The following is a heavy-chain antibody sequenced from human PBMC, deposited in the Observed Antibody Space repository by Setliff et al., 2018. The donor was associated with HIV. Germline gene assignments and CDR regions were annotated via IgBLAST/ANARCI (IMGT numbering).Heavy chain of an antibody. CDR1: GGSFTGYY. D-gene: IGHD3-3*01. CDR2: IDHSGST. Sequence: LSLTCAVYGGSFTGYYWSWIRQPPGKGLEWIGEIDHSGSTNYNPSLKSRVTISLDTSKNQFSLKLSSVTAADTAVYYCAREGARITIFGVVTALWYFDLWGRGTLVTVPS. V-gene: IGHV4-34*01. CDR3: AREGARITIFGVVTALWYFDL. J-gene: IGHJ2*01.